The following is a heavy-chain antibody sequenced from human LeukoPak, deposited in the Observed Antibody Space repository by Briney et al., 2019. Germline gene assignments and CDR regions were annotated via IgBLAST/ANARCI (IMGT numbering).Heavy chain of an antibody. CDR3: ARSDYNDYRGLGF. Sequence: ASVKVSCTASGYAFTCYHIHWMRQAPGQGLGWMGIIIPSSGSTTYAQKFQGRVTMTRDTSTSTVYMELSSLTSDDTAVYFCARSDYNDYRGLGFWGQGTLVTVSS. CDR1: GYAFTCYH. J-gene: IGHJ4*02. D-gene: IGHD4-11*01. CDR2: IIPSSGST. V-gene: IGHV1-46*01.